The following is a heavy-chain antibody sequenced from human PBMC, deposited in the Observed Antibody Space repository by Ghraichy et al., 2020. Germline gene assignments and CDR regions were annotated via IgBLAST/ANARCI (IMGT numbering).Heavy chain of an antibody. D-gene: IGHD2-2*01. Sequence: LSLTCAASGFTFSSAAMSWVRQAPGKGLEWVSAISSSGGGTYYADSVKGRFTISRDNSTNTLYLQMNSLRAEDTAVYYCAKWVQLGSCSSSTTCHAYYCDYWGQGTLVTVSS. CDR3: AKWVQLGSCSSSTTCHAYYCDY. V-gene: IGHV3-23*01. CDR2: ISSSGGGT. J-gene: IGHJ4*02. CDR1: GFTFSSAA.